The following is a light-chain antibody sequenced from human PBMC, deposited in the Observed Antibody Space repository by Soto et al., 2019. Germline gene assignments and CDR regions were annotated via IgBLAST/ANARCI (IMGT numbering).Light chain of an antibody. J-gene: IGLJ1*01. CDR2: DVI. Sequence: QSALTQPHSVSGSPGQSVTISCTGTSSDVGGYNYVSWYQQHPGKAPKLMIYDVINRSSGVPDRFSGSKSGSTASLTISGLQPEDEADYYCCSFAGTHTYVFGTGTKVTVL. V-gene: IGLV2-11*01. CDR3: CSFAGTHTYV. CDR1: SSDVGGYNY.